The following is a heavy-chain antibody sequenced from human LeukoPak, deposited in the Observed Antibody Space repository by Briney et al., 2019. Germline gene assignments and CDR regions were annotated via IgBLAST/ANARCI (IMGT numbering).Heavy chain of an antibody. D-gene: IGHD3-22*01. J-gene: IGHJ5*02. CDR2: IYYSGST. CDR3: ARHPSGITMTEA. V-gene: IGHV4-39*01. Sequence: SETLSLTCTVSGGSISRSSYYWGWVRQPPGKGLEWIGGIYYSGSTYYNPSLRSRVTISVDTSRNQFSLKLSSVTAAGTAVYYCARHPSGITMTEAWGQGTLVTVSS. CDR1: GGSISRSSYY.